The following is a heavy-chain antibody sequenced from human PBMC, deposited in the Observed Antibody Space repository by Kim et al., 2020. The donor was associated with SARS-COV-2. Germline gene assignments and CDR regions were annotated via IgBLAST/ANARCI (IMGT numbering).Heavy chain of an antibody. CDR1: AYTFTSYG. V-gene: IGHV1-18*01. CDR2: ISAYNGNT. D-gene: IGHD1-7*01. CDR3: ASSERGYLELRGGGYYFDY. J-gene: IGHJ4*02. Sequence: ASVKVSCKASAYTFTSYGISWVRQAPGQGLEWMGWISAYNGNTNYAQKLQGRVTMTTDTSTITAYMELRSLRSDDTAVYYCASSERGYLELRGGGYYFDYWGQGTLVTVSS.